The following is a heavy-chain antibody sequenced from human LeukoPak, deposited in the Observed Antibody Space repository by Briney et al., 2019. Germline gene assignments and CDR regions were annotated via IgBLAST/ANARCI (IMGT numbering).Heavy chain of an antibody. D-gene: IGHD2-2*01. J-gene: IGHJ5*02. CDR3: ARKLGYCSSTSCYYWFDP. Sequence: GASVKVSCKASGYTFTGYDINWVRQATGQGLEWMGWMNPNSGNTGYAQKFQGRVTITRNTSISTAYMELSSLRSEDTAVYYCARKLGYCSSTSCYYWFDPWGQGTLATVSS. CDR2: MNPNSGNT. CDR1: GYTFTGYD. V-gene: IGHV1-8*03.